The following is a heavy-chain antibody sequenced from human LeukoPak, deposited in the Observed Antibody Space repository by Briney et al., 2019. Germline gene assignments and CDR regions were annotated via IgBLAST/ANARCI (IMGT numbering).Heavy chain of an antibody. CDR3: ARVHRLRWYFDY. D-gene: IGHD4-17*01. Sequence: LRLSCAASGFTFSSYAMSWIRQHPGKGLEWIGYIYYSGSTYYNPSLKSRVTISVDTSKNQFSLKLSSVTAADTAVYYCARVHRLRWYFDYWGQGTLVTASS. CDR1: GFTFSSYA. V-gene: IGHV4-31*02. CDR2: IYYSGST. J-gene: IGHJ4*02.